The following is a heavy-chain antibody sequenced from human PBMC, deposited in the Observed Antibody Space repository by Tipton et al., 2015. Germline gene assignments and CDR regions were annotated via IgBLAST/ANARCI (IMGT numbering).Heavy chain of an antibody. J-gene: IGHJ5*02. CDR2: IFYDGST. D-gene: IGHD2/OR15-2a*01. V-gene: IGHV4-59*01. Sequence: TLSLTCTVSSGSISRSYWSWIRQPPGKGLEWIGYIFYDGSTNYNPSLKSRLTISVDTSKKHFSLKLSSVTAADTAVYYCARAPSNPFAFDPWGQGTLVIVSS. CDR1: SGSISRSY. CDR3: ARAPSNPFAFDP.